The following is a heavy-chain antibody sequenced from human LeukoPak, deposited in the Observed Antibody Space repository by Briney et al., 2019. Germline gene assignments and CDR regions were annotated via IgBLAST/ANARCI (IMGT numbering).Heavy chain of an antibody. D-gene: IGHD3-10*01. Sequence: GGSLRLSCAASGFTFSSYSMNWVRQAPGKGLEWVSSISSSSSYIYYADSVKGRFTISRDNAKNSLYLQMNSLRAEDTAVYYCARPLFGAISPGYWGQGTLVTVSS. J-gene: IGHJ4*02. CDR2: ISSSSSYI. CDR1: GFTFSSYS. V-gene: IGHV3-21*01. CDR3: ARPLFGAISPGY.